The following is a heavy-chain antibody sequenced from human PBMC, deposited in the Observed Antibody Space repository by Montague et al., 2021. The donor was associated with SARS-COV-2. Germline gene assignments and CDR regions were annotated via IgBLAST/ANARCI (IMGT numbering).Heavy chain of an antibody. CDR2: KNYSGST. V-gene: IGHV4-39*01. CDR3: ATLPSSSTICGVGQGYYVDD. CDR1: GASISSRSYY. J-gene: IGHJ4*03. D-gene: IGHD3-3*01. Sequence: SETLSLTCTVSGASISSRSYYWGWIRQPPGKGLEWIGFKNYSGSTNYNPNLKSRVTISVDTSKNQLSLNLSSVTAADTAVYYSATLPSSSTICGVGQGYYVDDWGQGTLVTVSS.